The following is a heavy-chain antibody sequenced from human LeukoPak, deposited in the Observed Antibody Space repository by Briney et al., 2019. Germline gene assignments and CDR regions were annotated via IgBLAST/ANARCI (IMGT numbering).Heavy chain of an antibody. CDR1: GYTFTGYY. V-gene: IGHV1-2*02. CDR3: ARIPIAARPGGFDY. D-gene: IGHD6-6*01. CDR2: INPNSGGT. J-gene: IGHJ4*02. Sequence: ASLKLSCKASGYTFTGYYMHWVRQAPGQGLEWMGLINPNSGGTNYAQKFQGRVTMTRDTSISTAYMELSRLRSDDTAVYYCARIPIAARPGGFDYWGQGTLVTVSS.